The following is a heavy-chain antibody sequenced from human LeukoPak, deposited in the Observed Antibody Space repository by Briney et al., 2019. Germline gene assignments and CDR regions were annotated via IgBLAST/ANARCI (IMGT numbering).Heavy chain of an antibody. D-gene: IGHD3-22*01. Sequence: GASVKVSCKASGYTFTGYYMHWVRQAPGQGLEWMGWINPNSGGTNYAQKFQGRVTMTRDTSISTAYMELSRLRSDDTAVYYCARRGDYYDSPVGDAFDIWGQGTMVTVSS. CDR2: INPNSGGT. V-gene: IGHV1-2*02. CDR3: ARRGDYYDSPVGDAFDI. CDR1: GYTFTGYY. J-gene: IGHJ3*02.